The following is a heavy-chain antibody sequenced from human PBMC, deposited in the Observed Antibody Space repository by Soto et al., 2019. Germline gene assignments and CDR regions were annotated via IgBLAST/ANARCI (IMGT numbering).Heavy chain of an antibody. D-gene: IGHD6-13*01. CDR3: TRGGIAAAAPPDY. CDR2: IYYSGST. Sequence: QVQLQESGPGLVKPSQTLSLTCTVSGGSISSGGYYWSWIRQHPGKGLEWIGYIYYSGSTNYNPSPNDRATIPVDTSKNQFSLKLSSVTAADTAVYYCTRGGIAAAAPPDYWGQGTLVTVSS. CDR1: GGSISSGGYY. V-gene: IGHV4-31*03. J-gene: IGHJ4*02.